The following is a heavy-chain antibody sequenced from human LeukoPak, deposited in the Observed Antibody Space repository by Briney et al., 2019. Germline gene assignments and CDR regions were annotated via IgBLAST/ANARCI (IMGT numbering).Heavy chain of an antibody. Sequence: GASVKVSCKASGYTFTSYYMHWVRQAPGQGLEWMGIINPSGGSTSYAQKFQGRVTMTRDTSTSTVYLELSSLISEDTAVYNCARDRPGSNAFDIWGQGTMVTVSS. V-gene: IGHV1-46*01. J-gene: IGHJ3*02. CDR1: GYTFTSYY. CDR3: ARDRPGSNAFDI. D-gene: IGHD1-1*01. CDR2: INPSGGST.